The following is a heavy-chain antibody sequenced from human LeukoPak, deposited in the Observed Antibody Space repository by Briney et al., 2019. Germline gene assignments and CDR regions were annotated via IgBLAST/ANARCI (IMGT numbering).Heavy chain of an antibody. CDR3: TLQRGSYYSDYYYYMDV. CDR1: GFTFSSYG. D-gene: IGHD1-26*01. V-gene: IGHV3-30*02. J-gene: IGHJ6*03. Sequence: PGGSLRLSCAASGFTFSSYGMHWVRQAPGKGLEWVAFIRYDGSNKYYADSVKGRFTISRDNSKNTLYLQMNSLRAEDTAVYYCTLQRGSYYSDYYYYMDVWGKGTTVTVSS. CDR2: IRYDGSNK.